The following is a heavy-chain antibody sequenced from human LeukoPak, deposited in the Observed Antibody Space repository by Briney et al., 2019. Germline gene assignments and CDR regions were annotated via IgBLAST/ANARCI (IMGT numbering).Heavy chain of an antibody. J-gene: IGHJ4*02. D-gene: IGHD5-18*01. Sequence: ASVKVSCKASGYTFTGYYMHWVRQAPGQGLEWMGWINPNSGGTNYVQKFQGWVTMTRDTSISTAYMELSRLRSDDTAVYYCARTGAMGQKDFDYWGQGTLVTVSS. CDR3: ARTGAMGQKDFDY. CDR1: GYTFTGYY. V-gene: IGHV1-2*04. CDR2: INPNSGGT.